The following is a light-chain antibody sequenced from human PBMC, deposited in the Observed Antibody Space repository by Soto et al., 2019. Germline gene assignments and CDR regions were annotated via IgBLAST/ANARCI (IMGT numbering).Light chain of an antibody. V-gene: IGKV3-20*01. CDR1: QSVSSSY. J-gene: IGKJ5*01. CDR3: QQYGGFPIT. CDR2: GAS. Sequence: EIVLTQSPGTLSLSPGERATLSCRASQSVSSSYLAWYQQKPGQAPRLLVYGASNRATGIPDRFSGGGSGTDFTLTISRLEPGDFAVYFCQQYGGFPITFGQGTRLENK.